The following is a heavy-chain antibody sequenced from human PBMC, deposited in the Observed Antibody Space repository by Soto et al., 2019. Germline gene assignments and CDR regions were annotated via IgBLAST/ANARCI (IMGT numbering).Heavy chain of an antibody. CDR3: ARASDILTGPNYYYYYGMDV. J-gene: IGHJ6*02. Sequence: SETLSLTCAVYGGSFSGYYWSWIRQPPGKGLEWIGEINHSGSTNYNPSIKSRVTISVDTSKNQFSLKLSSVTAADTAVYYCARASDILTGPNYYYYYGMDVWGQGTTVTVS. CDR2: INHSGST. CDR1: GGSFSGYY. D-gene: IGHD3-9*01. V-gene: IGHV4-34*01.